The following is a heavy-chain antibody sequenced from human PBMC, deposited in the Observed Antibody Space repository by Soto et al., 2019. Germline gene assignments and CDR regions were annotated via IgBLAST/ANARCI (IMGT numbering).Heavy chain of an antibody. CDR3: ARDHWYYYDSSGRNWFDP. D-gene: IGHD3-22*01. J-gene: IGHJ5*02. CDR1: GGSISSYY. Sequence: SETLSLTCTVSGGSISSYYWSWIRQPAGKGLEWTGRIYTSGSTNYNPSLKSRVTMSVDTSKNQFSLKLSSVTAADTAVYYCARDHWYYYDSSGRNWFDPWGQGTLVTVSS. V-gene: IGHV4-4*07. CDR2: IYTSGST.